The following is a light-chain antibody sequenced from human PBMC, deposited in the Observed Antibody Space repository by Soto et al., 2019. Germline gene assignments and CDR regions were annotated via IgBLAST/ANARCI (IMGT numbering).Light chain of an antibody. J-gene: IGLJ1*01. Sequence: QSVLTQPASVSGSPGQSIAISCTGTSSDVGGYSYVSWYQQQPGKAPKLVISGVSNRPSGVSDRFSGSKSGNTASLTISGLQTEDEADYYCASYTTSSTYVFGTGTKVTV. CDR2: GVS. CDR1: SSDVGGYSY. V-gene: IGLV2-14*01. CDR3: ASYTTSSTYV.